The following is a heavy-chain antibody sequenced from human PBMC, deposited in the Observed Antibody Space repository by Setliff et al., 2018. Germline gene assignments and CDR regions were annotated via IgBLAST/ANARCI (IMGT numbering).Heavy chain of an antibody. V-gene: IGHV1-69*10. J-gene: IGHJ6*03. CDR1: GDPFNAYG. Sequence: ASVKVSCKASGDPFNAYGVSWVRQAPGQGLEWMGAIIPALGMTDYAQKFQGRLTITADQSTTTVYMELSSLRFDDTALYYCARGPSPTVTPSRLIYFYHMDVWGTGPRSPSP. D-gene: IGHD4-17*01. CDR2: IIPALGMT. CDR3: ARGPSPTVTPSRLIYFYHMDV.